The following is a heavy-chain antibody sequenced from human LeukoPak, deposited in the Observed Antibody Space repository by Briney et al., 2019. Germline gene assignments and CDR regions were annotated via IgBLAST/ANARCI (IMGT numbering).Heavy chain of an antibody. J-gene: IGHJ3*02. CDR2: VHLDGRT. V-gene: IGHV4-4*02. D-gene: IGHD3-10*01. CDR3: ARVIKYYYGSGSYYMAFDI. CDR1: GGSVTSTNW. Sequence: PSGTLSLTCGVSGGSVTSTNWWTWVRQPPGKGLEWIGEVHLDGRTNYNPSLKSRLTMSVDRSENHISLKLISVTAANTAVYYCARVIKYYYGSGSYYMAFDIWGQGTMVTVSS.